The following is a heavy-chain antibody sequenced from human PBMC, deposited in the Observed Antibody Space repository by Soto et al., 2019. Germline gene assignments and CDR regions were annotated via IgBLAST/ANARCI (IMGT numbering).Heavy chain of an antibody. Sequence: QVQLQESGPGLVKPSQTLSLTCTVSGGSISSGGYYWSWIRQHPGKGLEWIGYIYYSGSTYYNPPLTRRVTISVDTSKNQFSLKLSSVTAADTAVYYCARDMFGDCFSFDYWGQGTLVTVSS. J-gene: IGHJ4*02. D-gene: IGHD2-21*02. CDR3: ARDMFGDCFSFDY. CDR1: GGSISSGGYY. V-gene: IGHV4-31*03. CDR2: IYYSGST.